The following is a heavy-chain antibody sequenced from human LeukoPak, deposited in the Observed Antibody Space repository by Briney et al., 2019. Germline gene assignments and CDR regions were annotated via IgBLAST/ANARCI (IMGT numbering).Heavy chain of an antibody. CDR1: GYTFTSYG. J-gene: IGHJ4*02. Sequence: ASVKVSCKASGYTFTSYGFSWGRHAPGQGLEWMGWISTYYGNTTYAQKPKDRVTMTTDTSTSTAYMELPSLRSEDTAVYYCARVYSTNYYGSGDRSLLFDYWGQGTVVTVSS. D-gene: IGHD3-10*01. CDR2: ISTYYGNT. V-gene: IGHV1-18*01. CDR3: ARVYSTNYYGSGDRSLLFDY.